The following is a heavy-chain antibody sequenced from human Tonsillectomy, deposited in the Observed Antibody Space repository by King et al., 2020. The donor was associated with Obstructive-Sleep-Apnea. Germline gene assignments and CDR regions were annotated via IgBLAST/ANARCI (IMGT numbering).Heavy chain of an antibody. CDR3: ARIGYSYDYDY. V-gene: IGHV4-59*08. CDR2: IYYSGST. J-gene: IGHJ4*02. Sequence: QLQESGPGLVKPSETLSLTCTVSGGSISSYYWSWIRQPPGKGLEWIGYIYYSGSTTYNPSLKSRVTISLDTSKNQFSLKLSSVTAADTAVCFCARIGYSYDYDYWGQGTLVTVSS. D-gene: IGHD5-18*01. CDR1: GGSISSYY.